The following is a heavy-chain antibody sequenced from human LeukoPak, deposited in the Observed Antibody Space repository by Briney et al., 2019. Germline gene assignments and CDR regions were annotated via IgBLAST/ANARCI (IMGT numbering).Heavy chain of an antibody. V-gene: IGHV3-20*04. J-gene: IGHJ4*02. D-gene: IGHD3-9*01. CDR2: INWNGGST. CDR3: ARESYDTLTGYYNVDY. Sequence: GGSLRLSCAASGFTFDDYGMSWVRQAPGKGLEWVSGINWNGGSTGYADSVKGRFTISRDNAKNSLYLQMNSLRAEDTALYYCARESYDTLTGYYNVDYWGQGTLATVSS. CDR1: GFTFDDYG.